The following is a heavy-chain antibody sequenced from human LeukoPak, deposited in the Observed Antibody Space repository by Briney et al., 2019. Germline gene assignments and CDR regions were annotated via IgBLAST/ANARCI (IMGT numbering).Heavy chain of an antibody. CDR3: AAGDIVATPFDY. D-gene: IGHD5-12*01. J-gene: IGHJ4*02. CDR1: GGTFSSYA. V-gene: IGHV1-69*13. CDR2: IIPILGTA. Sequence: SVKVSCKASGGTFSSYAISWVRQAPGQGLEWMGGIIPILGTANYAQKFQGRVTITADESTSTAYMELGSLRSEDTAVYYCAAGDIVATPFDYWGQGTLVTVSS.